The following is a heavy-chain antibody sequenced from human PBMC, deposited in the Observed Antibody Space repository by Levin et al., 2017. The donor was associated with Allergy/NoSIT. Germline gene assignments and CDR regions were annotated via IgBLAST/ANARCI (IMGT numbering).Heavy chain of an antibody. V-gene: IGHV4-59*01. D-gene: IGHD3-3*01. Sequence: SCTVSGGSISSYYWSWIRQPPGKGLEWIGYIYYSGSTNYNPSLKSRVTISVDTSKNQFSLKLSSVTAADTAVYYCASLRVVRYAFDIWGQGTMVTVSS. CDR1: GGSISSYY. CDR2: IYYSGST. J-gene: IGHJ3*02. CDR3: ASLRVVRYAFDI.